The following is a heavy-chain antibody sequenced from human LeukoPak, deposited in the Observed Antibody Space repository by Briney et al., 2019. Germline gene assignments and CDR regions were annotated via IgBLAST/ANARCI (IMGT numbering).Heavy chain of an antibody. Sequence: SQTLSLTCAVSGGSISSGGYSWSWIRQPPGKGLEWIGYIYYSGSTNYNPSLKSRVTISVDTSKNQFSLKLSSVTAADTAVYYCARFGSNYYDSSGYYLYWYFDLWGRGTLVTVSS. D-gene: IGHD3-22*01. V-gene: IGHV4-30-4*07. CDR2: IYYSGST. CDR3: ARFGSNYYDSSGYYLYWYFDL. CDR1: GGSISSGGYS. J-gene: IGHJ2*01.